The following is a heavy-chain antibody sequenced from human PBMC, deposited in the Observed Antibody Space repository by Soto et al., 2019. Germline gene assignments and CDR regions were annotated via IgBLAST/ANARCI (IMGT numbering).Heavy chain of an antibody. J-gene: IGHJ6*02. CDR1: GYTFTSYG. CDR2: ISAYNGNT. V-gene: IGHV1-18*01. CDR3: ARVEAVAGIYNYHGLDV. Sequence: ASVKVSCKASGYTFTSYGISWVRQAPGQGLEWMGWISAYNGNTNYAQKLQGRVTMTTDTSTSTAYMELRSLRSEDTAIYYCARVEAVAGIYNYHGLDVWGQGTAVTVSS. D-gene: IGHD6-19*01.